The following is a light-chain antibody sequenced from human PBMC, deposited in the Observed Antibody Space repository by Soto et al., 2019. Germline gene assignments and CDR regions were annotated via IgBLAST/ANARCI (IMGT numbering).Light chain of an antibody. CDR2: GAS. CDR1: QNILYN. CDR3: QQYSSWPRT. J-gene: IGKJ1*01. V-gene: IGKV3-15*01. Sequence: EIVLTQSPATLSVSPGGRATLSCRASQNILYNLAWYQQKPGQAPRLLVYGASTRATDAPPRFRGSGSGTEFSLTISSLQSEDFATYFWQQYSSWPRTFGQGSRVEIK.